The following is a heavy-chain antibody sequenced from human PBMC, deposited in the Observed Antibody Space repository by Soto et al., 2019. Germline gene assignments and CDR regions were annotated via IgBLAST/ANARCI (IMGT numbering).Heavy chain of an antibody. J-gene: IGHJ4*02. Sequence: VGSLRLSCAASGFTFSNYAMSWVRQAPGQGLEWVSVISSTSGGRTFYADSVKGRFTISRDNSKNTMYLQLNSLRAEDTAVYYCAKHPSTVVWFGDSIDYWGQGTLGTVS. CDR1: GFTFSNYA. CDR2: ISSTSGGRT. V-gene: IGHV3-23*01. D-gene: IGHD3-10*01. CDR3: AKHPSTVVWFGDSIDY.